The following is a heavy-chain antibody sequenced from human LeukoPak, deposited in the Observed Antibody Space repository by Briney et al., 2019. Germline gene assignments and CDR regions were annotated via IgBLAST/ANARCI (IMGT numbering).Heavy chain of an antibody. CDR2: IYYSGST. CDR3: ARVGIVVVSDY. D-gene: IGHD3-22*01. Sequence: SQTLSLTCTVSGGSISSGDYYWRWIRQPPGKGLEWIGYIYYSGSTYYNPSLKSRVTISVDTSKNQFSLKLSSVTAADTAVYYCARVGIVVVSDYWGQGTLVTVSS. J-gene: IGHJ4*02. CDR1: GGSISSGDYY. V-gene: IGHV4-30-4*08.